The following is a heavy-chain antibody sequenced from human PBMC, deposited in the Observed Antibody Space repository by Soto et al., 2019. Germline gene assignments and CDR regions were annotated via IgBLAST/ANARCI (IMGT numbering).Heavy chain of an antibody. V-gene: IGHV3-66*01. CDR1: GFTVSSNH. CDR2: IYSGGST. CDR3: AGPGEQHRY. J-gene: IGHJ4*02. Sequence: GGSLRLSCAASGFTVSSNHMSWVRQAPGKGLEWVSLIYSGGSTYYADSVKGRFTFSRDNSQNTLYLQMNSLRAEDTAVHYCAGPGEQHRYWGQGTLVTVSS. D-gene: IGHD3-16*01.